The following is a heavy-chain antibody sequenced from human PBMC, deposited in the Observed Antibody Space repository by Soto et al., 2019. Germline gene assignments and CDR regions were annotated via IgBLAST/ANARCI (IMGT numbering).Heavy chain of an antibody. CDR2: IYYSGST. Sequence: PSETLSLTCTVSGGSISSSSYYWGWIRQPPGKGLEWIGSIYYSGSTYYNPSLKSRVTISVDTSKNQFSLKLSSVTAADTAVYYCARLLRTNYYDSSGYYYDYWYFDLWGRGTLVTVSS. D-gene: IGHD3-22*01. V-gene: IGHV4-39*01. CDR1: GGSISSSSYY. J-gene: IGHJ2*01. CDR3: ARLLRTNYYDSSGYYYDYWYFDL.